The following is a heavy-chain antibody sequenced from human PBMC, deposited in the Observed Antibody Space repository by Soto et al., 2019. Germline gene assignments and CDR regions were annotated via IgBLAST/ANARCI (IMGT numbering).Heavy chain of an antibody. J-gene: IGHJ6*02. Sequence: PSETLSLTCTVSGGSISSGGYYWSWIRQHPGKGLEWIGYIYYSGITYYNPSLKSRVTISVDTSKNQFSLKLSSVTAADTAVYYCARDRVVTMVRGVTWPLSSYGMDVWGQGTTVPV. CDR1: GGSISSGGYY. V-gene: IGHV4-31*03. CDR3: ARDRVVTMVRGVTWPLSSYGMDV. D-gene: IGHD3-10*01. CDR2: IYYSGIT.